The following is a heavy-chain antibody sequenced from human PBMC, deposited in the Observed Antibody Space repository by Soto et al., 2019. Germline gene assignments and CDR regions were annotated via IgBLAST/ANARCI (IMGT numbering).Heavy chain of an antibody. V-gene: IGHV3-30*03. CDR1: GVHFISYG. Sequence: GGSLRLSCKASGVHFISYGMHWVRQAPGKGLEWLAHISIDGSRKYYADSVKGRFTVSRENSKNTLYLQINSLRPEEAALYYCTRGPTHGAFDIWGQGTMVTVSS. J-gene: IGHJ3*02. CDR3: TRGPTHGAFDI. CDR2: ISIDGSRK.